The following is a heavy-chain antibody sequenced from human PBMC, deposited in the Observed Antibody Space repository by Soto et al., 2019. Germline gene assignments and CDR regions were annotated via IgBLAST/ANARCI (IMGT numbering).Heavy chain of an antibody. CDR3: ARLGLGSASWYVDY. CDR1: GFTFKNYG. J-gene: IGHJ4*02. V-gene: IGHV3-33*01. Sequence: QVQLVESGGGVVQPGRSLRLSCAGSGFTFKNYGMHWVRQAPGKGLEWVAVIWYDGSKKYFADSVKGRFSISRDNSKNTLYLEMNNLRSEDTALYYCARLGLGSASWYVDYWGQGTLVTVSS. CDR2: IWYDGSKK. D-gene: IGHD2-2*01.